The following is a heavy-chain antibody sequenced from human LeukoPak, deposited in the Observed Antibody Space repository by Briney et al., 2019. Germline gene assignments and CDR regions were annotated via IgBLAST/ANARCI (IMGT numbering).Heavy chain of an antibody. CDR1: GGSFSGYC. CDR3: ASENSSGWDIFDY. V-gene: IGHV4-39*01. J-gene: IGHJ4*02. D-gene: IGHD6-19*01. Sequence: SETLSLTCAVYGGSFSGYCWGWIRQPPGRGLEWIGSIYYSGSTYYNPSLKSRVTISVDTSKNQFSLKLSSVTAADTAVYYCASENSSGWDIFDYWGQGTLVTVSS. CDR2: IYYSGST.